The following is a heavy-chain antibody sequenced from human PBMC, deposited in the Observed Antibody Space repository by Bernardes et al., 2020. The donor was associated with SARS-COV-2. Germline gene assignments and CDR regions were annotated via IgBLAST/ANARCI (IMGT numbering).Heavy chain of an antibody. CDR1: GFTFSSYS. CDR2: ISSSSSYI. J-gene: IGHJ6*02. D-gene: IGHD6-13*01. Sequence: GGSLRLSCAASGFTFSSYSMNWVRQAPGKGLEWVSSISSSSSYIYYADSVKGRFTISRDNAKNSLYLQMNSLRAEDTAVYYCASYPAAAGHYYDYGMDVWGQGTTVTVSS. CDR3: ASYPAAAGHYYDYGMDV. V-gene: IGHV3-21*01.